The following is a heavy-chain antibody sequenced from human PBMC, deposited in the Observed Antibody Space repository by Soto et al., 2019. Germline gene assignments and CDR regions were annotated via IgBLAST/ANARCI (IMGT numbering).Heavy chain of an antibody. V-gene: IGHV3-66*01. CDR2: IYSGGST. J-gene: IGHJ3*02. Sequence: EVQLVESGGGLVQPGGSLRLSCAASGFTVSSNYMSWVRQAPGKGLEGVSVIYSGGSTYYADSVKGRFTISRDNSKKTLYIRMNSLRAEDTAVYYCARGGGYYSGGSCYRGAFDIWGQGTMVTVSS. CDR3: ARGGGYYSGGSCYRGAFDI. D-gene: IGHD2-15*01. CDR1: GFTVSSNY.